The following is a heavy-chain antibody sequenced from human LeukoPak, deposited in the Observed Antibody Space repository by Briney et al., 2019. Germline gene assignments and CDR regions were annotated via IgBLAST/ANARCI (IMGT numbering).Heavy chain of an antibody. CDR2: IRGSGGST. CDR1: GFTFSSYA. J-gene: IGHJ4*02. Sequence: PGGSLRLSCAASGFTFSSYAMSWVRQAPGEGLGWVSAIRGSGGSTYYVDSVKGQFTISRDNSKNTLYLQMNSLRAEDTAVYYCAKEAIVGAAHGLWGQGTLVTVSS. V-gene: IGHV3-23*01. CDR3: AKEAIVGAAHGL. D-gene: IGHD1-26*01.